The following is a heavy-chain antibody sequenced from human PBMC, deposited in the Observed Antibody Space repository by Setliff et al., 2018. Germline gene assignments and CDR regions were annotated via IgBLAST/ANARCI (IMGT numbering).Heavy chain of an antibody. CDR3: ASSNVVPAAISYFDY. V-gene: IGHV1-69*10. D-gene: IGHD2-2*01. Sequence: GASVKVSCKASGGTFSSYATSWVRQAPGQGLEWMGGIIPILGIANYAQKFQGRVTITADESTSTAYMELSSLRSEDTAVYYCASSNVVPAAISYFDYWGQGTLVTVSS. CDR1: GGTFSSYA. J-gene: IGHJ4*02. CDR2: IIPILGIA.